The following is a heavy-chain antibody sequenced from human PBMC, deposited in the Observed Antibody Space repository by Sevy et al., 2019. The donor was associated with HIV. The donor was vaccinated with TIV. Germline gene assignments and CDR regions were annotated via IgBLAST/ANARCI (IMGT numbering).Heavy chain of an antibody. CDR1: GFTFSSFG. CDR2: IRQDGNQL. J-gene: IGHJ4*02. Sequence: GGSLRLSCKASGFTFSSFGMQWVRQAPGKGLEWVANIRQDGNQLYYVDSVKGRFTISRDNAKNALYLQMDGLRVEDTDVYHCARRYFDLWGQGTLVTVSS. CDR3: ARRYFDL. V-gene: IGHV3-7*01.